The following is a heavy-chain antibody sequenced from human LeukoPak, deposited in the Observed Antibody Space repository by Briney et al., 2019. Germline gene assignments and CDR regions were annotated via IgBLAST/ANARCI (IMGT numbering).Heavy chain of an antibody. CDR3: AGVPTSSWPSPDY. CDR1: GGSFSGYF. J-gene: IGHJ4*02. CDR2: INHSGST. D-gene: IGHD6-13*01. Sequence: SETLSLTCAVYGGSFSGYFWSWVRQPAGMGLEWIGEINHSGSTKYSPSLKSRVTISVDTSKNQFSLNLNFVTAAGTAVYYCAGVPTSSWPSPDYWGQGTLVTVSS. V-gene: IGHV4-34*01.